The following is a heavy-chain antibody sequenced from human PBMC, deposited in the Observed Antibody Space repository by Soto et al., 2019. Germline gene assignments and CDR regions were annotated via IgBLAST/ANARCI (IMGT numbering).Heavy chain of an antibody. Sequence: SETLSLTCTVSGGSISSSSYYWGWIRQPPGKGLEWIGSIYYSGSTNYNPSLRSRVSMSVDKSNNEFSLSLTSVTAADTAVYYCAPLPPRIVGVFTKIPTGGQEILAPVSS. V-gene: IGHV4-39*07. CDR3: APLPPRIVGVFTKIPT. D-gene: IGHD2-21*01. CDR2: IYYSGST. J-gene: IGHJ4*02. CDR1: GGSISSSSYY.